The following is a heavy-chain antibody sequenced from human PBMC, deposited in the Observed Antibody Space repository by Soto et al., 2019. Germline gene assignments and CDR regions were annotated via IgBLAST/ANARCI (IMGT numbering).Heavy chain of an antibody. CDR3: AKTLLSTSWYGLHDY. V-gene: IGHV3-23*01. CDR1: EFTFSSYA. D-gene: IGHD6-13*01. J-gene: IGHJ4*02. Sequence: GGSLRLSCAASEFTFSSYAMSWVRQAPGKGLEWVSTISGSGGRTYYADSVKGRFTISRDNSRNTLHLQMNSLRVEDTALYYCAKTLLSTSWYGLHDYVSQGALVTVSS. CDR2: ISGSGGRT.